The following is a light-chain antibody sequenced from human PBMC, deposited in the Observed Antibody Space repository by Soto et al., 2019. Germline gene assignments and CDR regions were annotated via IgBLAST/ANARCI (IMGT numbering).Light chain of an antibody. CDR1: QXXXYSSKNKND. V-gene: IGKV4-1*01. CDR2: GAS. J-gene: IGKJ1*01. CDR3: QQSYITPWT. Sequence: IALTHAHNSLAVXXCERATINXTPXQXXXYSSKNKNDLAWDQQKPGQPPKLLIYGASSRESGVPDRFSGSGSGTDFTLTISSLQTENLAVYYYQQSYITPWTFGERTKVGIK.